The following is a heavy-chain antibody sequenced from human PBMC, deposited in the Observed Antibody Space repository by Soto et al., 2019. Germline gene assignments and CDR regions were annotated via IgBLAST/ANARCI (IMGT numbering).Heavy chain of an antibody. J-gene: IGHJ3*02. Sequence: GGSLRLSCAASGFTFSNAWMSWVRQAPGKGLEWVGRIKSKTDGGTTDYAAPVKGRFTISRDYSKNTLYLQMNSLKTDDTAVYYCTTGEGFKGYCSGGSCYSDAFDIWGQGTMVTVSS. CDR1: GFTFSNAW. CDR3: TTGEGFKGYCSGGSCYSDAFDI. CDR2: IKSKTDGGTT. V-gene: IGHV3-15*01. D-gene: IGHD2-15*01.